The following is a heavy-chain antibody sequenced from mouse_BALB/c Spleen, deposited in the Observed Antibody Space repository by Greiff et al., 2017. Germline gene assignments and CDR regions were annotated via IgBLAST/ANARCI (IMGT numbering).Heavy chain of an antibody. CDR3: ARSSSPYYFDY. V-gene: IGHV1-7*01. J-gene: IGHJ2*01. CDR2: INPSTGYT. CDR1: GYTFTSYW. Sequence: QVQLQQSGAELAKPGASVKMSCKASGYTFTSYWMHWVKQRPGQGLEWIGYINPSTGYTEYNQKFKDKATLTADKSSSTAYMQLSSLTSEDSAVYYCARSSSPYYFDYWGQGTTLTVSS. D-gene: IGHD1-1*01.